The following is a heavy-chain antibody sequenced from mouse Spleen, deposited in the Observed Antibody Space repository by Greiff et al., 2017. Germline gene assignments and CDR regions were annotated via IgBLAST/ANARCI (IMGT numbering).Heavy chain of an antibody. Sequence: VQLQQSGPGLVQPSQSLSITCTVSGFSLTSYGVHWVRQSPGKGLEWLGVIWRGGSTDYNAAFMSRLSITKDNSKSQVFFKMNSLQADDTAIYYCAKGDGYYGYWYFDVWGAGTTVTVSS. V-gene: IGHV2-5*01. CDR3: AKGDGYYGYWYFDV. J-gene: IGHJ1*01. CDR2: IWRGGST. CDR1: GFSLTSYG. D-gene: IGHD2-3*01.